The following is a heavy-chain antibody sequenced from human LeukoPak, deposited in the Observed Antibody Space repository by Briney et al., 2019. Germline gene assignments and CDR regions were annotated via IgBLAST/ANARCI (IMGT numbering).Heavy chain of an antibody. CDR1: GFTVSNNY. J-gene: IGHJ4*02. D-gene: IGHD2-8*01. CDR2: IYRGGDT. V-gene: IGHV3-53*01. Sequence: GGSLLLSCAASGFTVSNNYMSWGRQAPGKGLEWVSVIYRGGDTYYADSVKGRFTISRDNSKNTLYLQTNSLRAEDTAVYYCAREGMVDYWGQGTLVTVSS. CDR3: AREGMVDY.